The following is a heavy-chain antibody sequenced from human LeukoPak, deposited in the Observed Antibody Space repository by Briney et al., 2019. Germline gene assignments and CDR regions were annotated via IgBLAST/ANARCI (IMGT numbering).Heavy chain of an antibody. CDR1: GYTFSTYP. CDR2: INTNTGST. CDR3: VRGIDTPGYFNY. V-gene: IGHV7-4-1*02. Sequence: ASVKVSCKASGYTFSTYPSNWVRQAPGQGLEWMGWINTNTGSTTYAQGLTGRFVFSLDTSVSTAFLQISSLKAEDTALYYCVRGIDTPGYFNYWGHATLVTVSS. D-gene: IGHD3-9*01. J-gene: IGHJ4*01.